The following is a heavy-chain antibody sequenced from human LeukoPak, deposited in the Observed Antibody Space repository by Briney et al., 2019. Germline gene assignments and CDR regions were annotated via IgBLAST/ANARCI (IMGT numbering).Heavy chain of an antibody. Sequence: QSGGSLRLSCAASGFTFSSYSMNWVRQAPGKGLERVSYISSSSSTMYYADSVKGRFTISRDNAKNSLYLQMNSLRAEDTAVYYCARGLYSDSAFDYWGQGTLVTVSS. CDR2: ISSSSSTM. CDR1: GFTFSSYS. CDR3: ARGLYSDSAFDY. D-gene: IGHD4-11*01. J-gene: IGHJ4*02. V-gene: IGHV3-48*01.